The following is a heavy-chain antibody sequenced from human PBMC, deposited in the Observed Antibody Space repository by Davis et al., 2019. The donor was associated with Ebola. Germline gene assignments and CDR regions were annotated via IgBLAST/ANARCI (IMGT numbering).Heavy chain of an antibody. Sequence: SVKVSCKASGGTFSNFAISWVRQAPGQGLEWMGGIIPMFGTPSYAQKMQGRVIITADESTSTAYMELRSLRSEDTAVYYCATHHYDSSGYYSLQFYFDYWGQGTLVTVSS. CDR1: GGTFSNFA. V-gene: IGHV1-69*13. J-gene: IGHJ4*02. CDR2: IIPMFGTP. D-gene: IGHD3-22*01. CDR3: ATHHYDSSGYYSLQFYFDY.